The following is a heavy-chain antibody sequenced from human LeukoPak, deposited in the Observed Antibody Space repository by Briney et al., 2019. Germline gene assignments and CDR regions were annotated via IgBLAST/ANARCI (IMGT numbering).Heavy chain of an antibody. CDR1: GFTFDAYA. J-gene: IGHJ4*02. CDR3: TKVGYSGNLYYFDY. CDR2: ISWNSGGI. D-gene: IGHD5-12*01. V-gene: IGHV3-9*01. Sequence: GGSLRLSCAAFGFTFDAYAMHWVRQAPGKGLEWVSGISWNSGGIVYADSVKGRFTISRDNAKNSLYLQMNSLRAEDTAFYYCTKVGYSGNLYYFDYWGQGTLVTVSS.